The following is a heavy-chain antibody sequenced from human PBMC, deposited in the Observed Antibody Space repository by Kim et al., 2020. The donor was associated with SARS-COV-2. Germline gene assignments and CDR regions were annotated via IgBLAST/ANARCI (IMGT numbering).Heavy chain of an antibody. D-gene: IGHD3-10*01. CDR2: IYHSGST. CDR3: ARAGIGVLWFGDQYYYGMDV. CDR1: GGSISSSNL. V-gene: IGHV4-4*02. J-gene: IGHJ6*02. Sequence: SETLSLTCAVSGGSISSSNLWSWVRQPPGKGLEWIGEIYHSGSTNYNPSLKSRVTISVDKSKNQFSLKLSSVTAADTAVYYCARAGIGVLWFGDQYYYGMDVWGQGTTVTVSS.